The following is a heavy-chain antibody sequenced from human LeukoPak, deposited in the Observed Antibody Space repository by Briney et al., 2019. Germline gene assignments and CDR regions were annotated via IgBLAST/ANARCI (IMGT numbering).Heavy chain of an antibody. CDR2: ISSSSSYI. Sequence: GGSLRLSCAASGFTLSSYSMNWVRQAPGKGLEWVSSISSSSSYIYYADSVKGRFTISRDNAKNSLYLQMNSLRAEDTAVYYCASKTRGGIVVVPAAQFDYWGQGTLVTVSS. D-gene: IGHD2-2*01. CDR3: ASKTRGGIVVVPAAQFDY. CDR1: GFTLSSYS. V-gene: IGHV3-21*04. J-gene: IGHJ4*02.